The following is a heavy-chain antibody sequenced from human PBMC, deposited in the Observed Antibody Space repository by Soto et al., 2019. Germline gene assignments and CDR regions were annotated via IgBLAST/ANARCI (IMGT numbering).Heavy chain of an antibody. CDR1: GYTFTGYY. V-gene: IGHV1-2*04. J-gene: IGHJ5*02. D-gene: IGHD6-6*01. CDR2: INPNSGGT. CDR3: DRERPDGARLDP. Sequence: ASVKVSCKASGYTFTGYYMHWVRQAPGQGLEWMGWINPNSGGTNYAQKFQGWVTMTRDTSISTAYMELSRLRSEDTAVYYCDRERPDGARLDPWGQGTLVTVSS.